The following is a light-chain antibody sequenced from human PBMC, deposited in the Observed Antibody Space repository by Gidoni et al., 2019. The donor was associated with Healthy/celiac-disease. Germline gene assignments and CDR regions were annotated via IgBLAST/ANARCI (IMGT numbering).Light chain of an antibody. CDR1: SSDVGSYNL. Sequence: PGQSITISCTGTSSDVGSYNLVSWYQQHPGKAPNLMTYEVSKRPSGVSNRFSCSKSGNSASLTISGLQAEDEADYYCCSYAGSSTFVVFGGGTNLTVL. J-gene: IGLJ2*01. V-gene: IGLV2-23*02. CDR2: EVS. CDR3: CSYAGSSTFVV.